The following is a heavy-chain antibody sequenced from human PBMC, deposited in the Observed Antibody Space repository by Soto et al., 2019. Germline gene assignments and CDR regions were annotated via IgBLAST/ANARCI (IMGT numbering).Heavy chain of an antibody. CDR1: GFTFSSYW. Sequence: EVQLVESGGGLVQPGGSLRLSCAASGFTFSSYWMYWVRQAPGKGLVWVSRTNSDGSDTTYADSVKGRFTISRDNAKNSLYLQMNSRRAEDAAVYDCARDRGWSLFDYWGQGTLVTVSS. D-gene: IGHD6-19*01. J-gene: IGHJ4*02. CDR2: TNSDGSDT. V-gene: IGHV3-74*01. CDR3: ARDRGWSLFDY.